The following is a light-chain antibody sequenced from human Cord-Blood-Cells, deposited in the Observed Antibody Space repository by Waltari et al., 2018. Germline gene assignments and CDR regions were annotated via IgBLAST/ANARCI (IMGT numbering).Light chain of an antibody. J-gene: IGKJ4*01. CDR1: QGISSA. V-gene: IGKV1D-13*01. Sequence: AIQLTQSPSSLSASVGDRVTITCRVSQGISSALAWYQQKPGKAPKLLIYDASSLESGVPSRFSGSGSGTDFTFTISSLQPEDIATYYCQQYDNLPLTFGGGTKVEIK. CDR3: QQYDNLPLT. CDR2: DAS.